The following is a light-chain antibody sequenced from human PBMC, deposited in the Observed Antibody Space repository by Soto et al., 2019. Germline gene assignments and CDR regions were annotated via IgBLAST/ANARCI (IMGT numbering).Light chain of an antibody. V-gene: IGKV3-11*01. CDR1: QSVSSS. CDR2: DAS. Sequence: ETVLTQSPGTLSVSPGERVTLSCRASQSVSSSLAWYQQKPGQAPRLLIYDASNRATGIPARVSGSGSGTDFTLTISSLEPEDWAVYYGQHRTNWPLTFGGGTKVDIK. CDR3: QHRTNWPLT. J-gene: IGKJ4*01.